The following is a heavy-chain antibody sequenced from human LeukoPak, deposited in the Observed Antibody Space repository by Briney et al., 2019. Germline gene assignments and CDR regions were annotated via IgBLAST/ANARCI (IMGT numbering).Heavy chain of an antibody. Sequence: GGSLRLSCAASGFTFSSYWMHWVRQAPGKGLVWVSRINTDGSSTSYADSVKGRFTISRDNAKNMLYLQMNSLRAEDTAVYYCARSYLGATTVYYFDYWGQGTLVTVSS. V-gene: IGHV3-74*01. J-gene: IGHJ4*02. CDR1: GFTFSSYW. CDR2: INTDGSST. D-gene: IGHD1-26*01. CDR3: ARSYLGATTVYYFDY.